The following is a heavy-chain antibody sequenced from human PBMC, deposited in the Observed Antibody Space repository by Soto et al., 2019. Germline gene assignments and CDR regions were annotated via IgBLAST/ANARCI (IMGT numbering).Heavy chain of an antibody. CDR2: SRDKAQGYST. CDR1: GFTLSDHY. CDR3: AKPPPYYYGSGSYRPPILFDY. V-gene: IGHV3-72*01. Sequence: GGSLRLSCAGSGFTLSDHYIDWVRQAPGKGLEWVGRSRDKAQGYSTAYAASVKGRFTTSRDESKNSVYLQMNSLRAEDTAVYYCAKPPPYYYGSGSYRPPILFDYWGQGTLVTVSS. J-gene: IGHJ4*02. D-gene: IGHD3-10*01.